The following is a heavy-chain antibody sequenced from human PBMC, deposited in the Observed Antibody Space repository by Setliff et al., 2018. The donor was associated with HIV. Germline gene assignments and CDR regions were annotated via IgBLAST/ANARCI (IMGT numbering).Heavy chain of an antibody. V-gene: IGHV3-23*01. D-gene: IGHD5-12*01. Sequence: RLSCAASGFTFSSCAMSWVRQAPGKGLEWVLVISGSGASTYYADSVKGRFTISRDNSKNTLYLQMNSLRVEDTAVYYCAKGRYGGYDWGTLDIWGQGTMVTVS. CDR1: GFTFSSCA. J-gene: IGHJ3*02. CDR3: AKGRYGGYDWGTLDI. CDR2: ISGSGAST.